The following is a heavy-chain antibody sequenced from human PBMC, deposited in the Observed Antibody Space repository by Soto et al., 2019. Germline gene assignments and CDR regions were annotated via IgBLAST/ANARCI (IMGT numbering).Heavy chain of an antibody. CDR3: AKAMVRGVSSYYYGMDV. J-gene: IGHJ6*02. D-gene: IGHD3-10*01. CDR2: ISWNSGSI. CDR1: GFTFDDYA. V-gene: IGHV3-9*01. Sequence: EVQLVESGGGWVQPGRSLRLSCAASGFTFDDYALHWVRQAPGTGLEWVSGISWNSGSIGSADSVKGRFTISRDNAKNSLYLEMDSLRAEDTALSYCAKAMVRGVSSYYYGMDVWGQGPTVTVSS.